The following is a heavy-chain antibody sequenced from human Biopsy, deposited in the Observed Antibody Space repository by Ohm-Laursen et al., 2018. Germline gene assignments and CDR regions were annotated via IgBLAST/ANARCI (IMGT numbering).Heavy chain of an antibody. CDR1: GFTFTDRY. CDR3: VRGANGFDY. V-gene: IGHV3-72*01. CDR2: SRNKANSYII. D-gene: IGHD1-1*01. Sequence: GSLRLSCSASGFTFTDRYMDWVRQPPGGGLEGVGRSRNKANSYIIEYAASLRGRFTISRDDSKSSLYLQMNSLRTEDTAVYYCVRGANGFDYRGQGTLVTVSS. J-gene: IGHJ4*02.